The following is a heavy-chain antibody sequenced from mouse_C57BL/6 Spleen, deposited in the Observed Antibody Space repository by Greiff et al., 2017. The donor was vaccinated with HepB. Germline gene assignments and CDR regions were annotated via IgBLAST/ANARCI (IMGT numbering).Heavy chain of an antibody. V-gene: IGHV1-55*01. CDR1: GYTFTSYR. J-gene: IGHJ1*03. CDR2: IYPGSGST. D-gene: IGHD1-1*01. Sequence: VQLQQPGAELVKPGASVKMSCKASGYTFTSYRITWVKQRPGQGLEWIGDIYPGSGSTNYNEKFKSKATLTVDTSSSTAYMQLSSLTSEDSAVYYCARSYYYGSSWYFDVWGTGTTVTVSS. CDR3: ARSYYYGSSWYFDV.